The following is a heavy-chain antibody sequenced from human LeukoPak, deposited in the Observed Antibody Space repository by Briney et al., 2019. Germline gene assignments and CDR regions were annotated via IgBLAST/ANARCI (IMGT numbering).Heavy chain of an antibody. CDR1: GFTFSSYS. Sequence: GGSLRLSCAASGFTFSSYSMNWVRQAPGNGLEWVSSISSSSSYICYADSVKGRFTISRDNAKNSLYLQMNSLRAEDTAVYYCASPGWFGELSFDYWGQGTLVTVSS. D-gene: IGHD3-10*01. CDR3: ASPGWFGELSFDY. J-gene: IGHJ4*02. V-gene: IGHV3-21*04. CDR2: ISSSSSYI.